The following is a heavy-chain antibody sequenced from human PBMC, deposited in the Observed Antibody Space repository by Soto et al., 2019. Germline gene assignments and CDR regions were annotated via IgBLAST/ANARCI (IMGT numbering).Heavy chain of an antibody. CDR1: GGSVSSNSYS. J-gene: IGHJ5*02. Sequence: SETLSLTCTVSGGSVSSNSYSWGWIRQSPGKGLEWIGYIYSSGNTYYNPSLLSRVTISVDTSKNQFSLKLSSVTAADTAVYYCARGPRRDYDILTGYPRTLNWFDPWGQGTLVTVS. D-gene: IGHD3-9*01. V-gene: IGHV4-39*07. CDR3: ARGPRRDYDILTGYPRTLNWFDP. CDR2: IYSSGNT.